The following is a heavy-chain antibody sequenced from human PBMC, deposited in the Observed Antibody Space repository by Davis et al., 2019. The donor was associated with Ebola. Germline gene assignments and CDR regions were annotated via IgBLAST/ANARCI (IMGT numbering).Heavy chain of an antibody. V-gene: IGHV3-7*01. Sequence: GGSLRLSCVASGFTFTRYWMSWVRQAPGKGLEWVANIKQDGSEKYYVDSVKGRFTISRENAKNTLNLQMNSLRDEDTAVYYCATDRNWDFDYWGQGTLVTVSS. J-gene: IGHJ4*02. CDR1: GFTFTRYW. CDR3: ATDRNWDFDY. D-gene: IGHD7-27*01. CDR2: IKQDGSEK.